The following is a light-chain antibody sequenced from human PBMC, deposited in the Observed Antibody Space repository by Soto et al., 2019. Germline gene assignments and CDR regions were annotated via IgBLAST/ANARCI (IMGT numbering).Light chain of an antibody. CDR1: ESVNIMY. J-gene: IGKJ5*01. V-gene: IGKV3-20*01. Sequence: EIVLTQSPGVLSLSPGERATLSCRASESVNIMYLGWYQQKPGQAPRLHIFHTSLRPTGIPDRFSGSGSGTDFTLTISRLEPEDFAVYYCQHFGGSLPVTFGQGTRLEIK. CDR2: HTS. CDR3: QHFGGSLPVT.